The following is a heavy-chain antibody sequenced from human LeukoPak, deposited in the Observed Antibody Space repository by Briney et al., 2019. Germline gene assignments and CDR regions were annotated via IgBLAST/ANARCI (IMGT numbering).Heavy chain of an antibody. CDR1: GFTFSSYE. V-gene: IGHV4-34*01. CDR3: ARNIGDSSGYYYGWFDP. J-gene: IGHJ5*02. CDR2: INHSGST. D-gene: IGHD3-22*01. Sequence: GSLRLSCAASGFTFSSYEMIWIRQPPGKGLEWIGEINHSGSTNYNPSLKSRVTISVDTSKNQFSLKLSSVTAADTAVYYCARNIGDSSGYYYGWFDPWGQGTLVTVSS.